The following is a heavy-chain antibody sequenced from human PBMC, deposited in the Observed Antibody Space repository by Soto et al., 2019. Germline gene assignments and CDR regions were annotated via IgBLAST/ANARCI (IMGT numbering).Heavy chain of an antibody. Sequence: QVPLVQSGAEVKKPGSSVKVSCKASGGTFSSYAISWVRQAPGQGLEWMGGIIPIFGTANYAQKFQGRVTITADESTSTAYMELSSLRSEDTAVYYCAGRSGPYHSGWELGFDPWGQGTLVTVSS. V-gene: IGHV1-69*01. D-gene: IGHD3-10*01. CDR2: IIPIFGTA. J-gene: IGHJ5*02. CDR3: AGRSGPYHSGWELGFDP. CDR1: GGTFSSYA.